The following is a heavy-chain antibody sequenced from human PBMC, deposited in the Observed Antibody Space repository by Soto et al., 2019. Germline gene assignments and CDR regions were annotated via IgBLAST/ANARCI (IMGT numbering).Heavy chain of an antibody. CDR3: AREVWGWYYFDY. D-gene: IGHD7-27*01. V-gene: IGHV4-31*03. CDR1: GGSISSGGYY. Sequence: QVQLQESGPGLVKPSQTLSLTCTVSGGSISSGGYYWSWIRQHPGKGLEWIGYIYYSGSTYYNPSIKSRVTISVDTSKNQFSLKLSSVTAADTAVYYCAREVWGWYYFDYGGQGTLVTVSS. CDR2: IYYSGST. J-gene: IGHJ4*02.